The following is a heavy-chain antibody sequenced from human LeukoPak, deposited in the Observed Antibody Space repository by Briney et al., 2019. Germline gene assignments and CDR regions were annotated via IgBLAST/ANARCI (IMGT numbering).Heavy chain of an antibody. CDR2: ISRGSGSI. CDR3: TKGVRGRFYYDSSGHHDF. D-gene: IGHD3-22*01. CDR1: GFTLGEYV. Sequence: GRSLRLSCAASGFTLGEYVMHWVREAPGKGLEWVSGISRGSGSIGYGDTVKGRFTISRDNAKNSLYLQMDSLRPEDTAFYYCTKGVRGRFYYDSSGHHDFWGQGTLVTVSS. V-gene: IGHV3-9*01. J-gene: IGHJ4*02.